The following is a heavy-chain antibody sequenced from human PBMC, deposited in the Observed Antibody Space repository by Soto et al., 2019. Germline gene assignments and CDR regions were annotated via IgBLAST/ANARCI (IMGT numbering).Heavy chain of an antibody. CDR2: LYNHGKT. CDR3: ARLTEAERH. D-gene: IGHD1-1*01. CDR1: GFIVSSSH. J-gene: IGHJ4*02. Sequence: EVQLVESGGGLTQPGGSLRLSCVVSGFIVSSSHMIWVRQAPGKGLEGVSILYNHGKTNYVETMKGRFTITRDNSKNTIYLQMNSLRVEDTAVYYCARLTEAERHWGQGALVTVSS. V-gene: IGHV3-53*01.